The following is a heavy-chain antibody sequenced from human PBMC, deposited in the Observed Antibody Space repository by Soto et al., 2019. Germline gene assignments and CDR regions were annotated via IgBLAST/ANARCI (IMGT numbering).Heavy chain of an antibody. Sequence: ASVKVSCKASGGTFSSYAISWVRQAPGQGLEWMGGIIPIFGTANYAQKFQGRVTITADESTSTAYMELSSLRSEDTAVYYCARLPTPYDSSGYYAPFDYWGQGTLVTAPQ. CDR1: GGTFSSYA. V-gene: IGHV1-69*13. J-gene: IGHJ4*02. CDR3: ARLPTPYDSSGYYAPFDY. D-gene: IGHD3-22*01. CDR2: IIPIFGTA.